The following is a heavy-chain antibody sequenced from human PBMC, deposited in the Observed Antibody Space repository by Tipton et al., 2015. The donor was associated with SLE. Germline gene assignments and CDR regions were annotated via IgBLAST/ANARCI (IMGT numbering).Heavy chain of an antibody. V-gene: IGHV4-39*07. CDR1: GGSISSSSYY. D-gene: IGHD1-14*01. CDR3: ARSPGTARAEYFHH. J-gene: IGHJ1*01. Sequence: LRLSCSVSGGSISSSSYYWGWIRQPPGKGLEWIGEINHSGSTNYNPSLKSRVTISVDTSKNQFSLRLSSVTAADTAVYYCARSPGTARAEYFHHWGQGTLVTVSS. CDR2: INHSGST.